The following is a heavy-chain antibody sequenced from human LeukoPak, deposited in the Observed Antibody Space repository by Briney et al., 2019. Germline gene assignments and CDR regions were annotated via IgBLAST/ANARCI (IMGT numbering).Heavy chain of an antibody. CDR2: IYTSGST. J-gene: IGHJ4*02. V-gene: IGHV4-4*07. CDR1: GFTVISNS. D-gene: IGHD6-13*01. CDR3: ARGEAAAVHYFDY. Sequence: GSLRLSCTVSGFTVISNSWSWIRQPAGKGLEWIGRIYTSGSTNYNPSLKSRVTMSVDTSKNQFSLKLSSVTAADTAVYYCARGEAAAVHYFDYWGQGTLVTVSS.